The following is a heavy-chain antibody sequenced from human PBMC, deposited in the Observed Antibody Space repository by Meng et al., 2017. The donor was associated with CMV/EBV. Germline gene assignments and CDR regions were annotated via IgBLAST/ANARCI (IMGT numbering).Heavy chain of an antibody. CDR2: IYPGDSDT. V-gene: IGHV5-51*01. D-gene: IGHD3-10*01. Sequence: GESLKISCKGSGYSFTSYWIGWVRQMPGKGLEWMGIIYPGDSDTRYSPSFQGQVTISADKSISTAYLQWSSLKASDTAMYYCARLQLGVRGGTPLDYWGQGTLVTVSS. CDR1: GYSFTSYW. CDR3: ARLQLGVRGGTPLDY. J-gene: IGHJ4*02.